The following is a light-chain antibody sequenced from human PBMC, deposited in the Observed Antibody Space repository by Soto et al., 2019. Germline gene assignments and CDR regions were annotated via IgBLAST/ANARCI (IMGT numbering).Light chain of an antibody. CDR2: AAS. V-gene: IGKV3-20*01. CDR1: QSVNTNY. CDR3: QQYGSSRIT. J-gene: IGKJ5*01. Sequence: EIVLTQSPGTLSLSPGERATLSCRASQSVNTNYLACYQQKSGQAPRLLIYAASSRATGIPDRFSGSGSGTDFTLTISSLEPEDFAAYFCQQYGSSRITFGQGTRLEIK.